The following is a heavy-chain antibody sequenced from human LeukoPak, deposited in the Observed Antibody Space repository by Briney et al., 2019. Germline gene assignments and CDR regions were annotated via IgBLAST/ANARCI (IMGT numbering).Heavy chain of an antibody. D-gene: IGHD3-10*01. CDR1: GFTFSDYY. CDR3: ARVSTAPSSMVRGNWFDP. V-gene: IGHV3-11*01. Sequence: GGSLRLSCAASGFTFSDYYMSWIRQAPGKGLEWVSYISSSGSTIYYADSVKGRFTISRDNAENSLYLQMNSLRAEDTAAYYCARVSTAPSSMVRGNWFDPWGQGTLVTVSS. J-gene: IGHJ5*02. CDR2: ISSSGSTI.